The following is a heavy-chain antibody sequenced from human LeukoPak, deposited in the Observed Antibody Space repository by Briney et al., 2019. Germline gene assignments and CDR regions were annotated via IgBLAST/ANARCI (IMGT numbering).Heavy chain of an antibody. Sequence: GGSLRLSCAASGFTFSSYAMHWVRQAPGKGLEYVSAISSNGGSTYYANSVKGRFTISRDNSKNTLYLQMGSLRAEDTAVYYCARGILRLRGGPGAFDVWGQGTMVTVSS. J-gene: IGHJ3*01. CDR3: ARGILRLRGGPGAFDV. CDR1: GFTFSSYA. V-gene: IGHV3-64*01. D-gene: IGHD3-10*01. CDR2: ISSNGGST.